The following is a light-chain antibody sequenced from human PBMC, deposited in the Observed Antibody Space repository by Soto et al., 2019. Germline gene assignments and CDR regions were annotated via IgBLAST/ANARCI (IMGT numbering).Light chain of an antibody. Sequence: QSALTQPPSASGSPGQSVTISCTGTSSDVGGYNYVSWYQQHPGKVPKLMIYEVNKRPSGVPDRFSGSKSGNTASLTVSGLQAEDEADYYCCSYAGTSSWVFGGGTQLTVL. V-gene: IGLV2-8*01. CDR2: EVN. CDR3: CSYAGTSSWV. CDR1: SSDVGGYNY. J-gene: IGLJ3*02.